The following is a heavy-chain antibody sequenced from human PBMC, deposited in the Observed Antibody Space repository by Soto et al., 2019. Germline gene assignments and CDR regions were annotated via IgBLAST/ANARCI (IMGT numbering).Heavy chain of an antibody. J-gene: IGHJ5*01. CDR1: GDSITSSGYY. D-gene: IGHD3-10*01. CDR2: AYYSGST. V-gene: IGHV4-39*01. CDR3: ASRGSRRWYDF. Sequence: PSETLSLTCTVSGDSITSSGYYWGWIRQPPGKGLEWIGNAYYSGSTDYSPSLKSRVTISIDTSKNQFSLRLTSVTAADTAVYYCASRGSRRWYDFWGQGTLVTVSS.